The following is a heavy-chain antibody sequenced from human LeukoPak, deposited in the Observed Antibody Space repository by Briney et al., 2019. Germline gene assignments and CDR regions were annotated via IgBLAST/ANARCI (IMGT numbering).Heavy chain of an antibody. CDR3: ARHASSGLNWFDP. Sequence: SETLSLTCTVSGGSISSSSSSYYWGWIRQPPGKGLEWIGSVYYSGSTYYNPSLKSRVTISVERSKNQFSLELTYVTAADTAVYYCARHASSGLNWFDPWGQGTQVTVSS. CDR1: GGSISSSSSSYY. V-gene: IGHV4-39*01. D-gene: IGHD3-22*01. J-gene: IGHJ5*02. CDR2: VYYSGST.